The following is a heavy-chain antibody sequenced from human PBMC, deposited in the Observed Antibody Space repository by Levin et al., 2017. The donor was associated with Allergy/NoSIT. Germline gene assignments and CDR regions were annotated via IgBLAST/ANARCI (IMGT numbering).Heavy chain of an antibody. CDR3: AREMAETAADTFDI. V-gene: IGHV1-18*01. CDR2: ISPYNGDT. CDR1: GYTFTFYG. Sequence: PGESLKISCKASGYTFTFYGLTWVRQAPGQGLEWMGWISPYNGDTNYGQNFQGRVTMTADTSTSTAYMELRSLRFDDTAIYYCAREMAETAADTFDIWGQGTMVTVSS. J-gene: IGHJ3*02. D-gene: IGHD2-8*01.